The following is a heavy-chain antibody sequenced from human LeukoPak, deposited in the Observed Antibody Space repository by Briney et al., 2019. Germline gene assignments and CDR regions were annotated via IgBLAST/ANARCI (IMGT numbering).Heavy chain of an antibody. CDR2: ISAYNGNT. Sequence: ASVKVSCKASGYTFTSYGISWVRQAPGQGLEWMGWISAYNGNTNYAQKLQGRVTMTTDTSTSTAYMELRSLRSDDTAVYYCARDPGGRYCCSTSCYLGYWGQGTLVTVSS. J-gene: IGHJ4*02. D-gene: IGHD2-2*01. CDR1: GYTFTSYG. V-gene: IGHV1-18*01. CDR3: ARDPGGRYCCSTSCYLGY.